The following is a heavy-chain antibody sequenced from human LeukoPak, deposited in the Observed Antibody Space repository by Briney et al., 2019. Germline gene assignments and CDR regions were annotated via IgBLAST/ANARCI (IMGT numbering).Heavy chain of an antibody. V-gene: IGHV3-66*01. Sequence: GGSLRLSCAASGLTVSGNYMSWVRQAPGKGLEWVSVIYRGDATYYADSVKGRFTISRDSSENTVYLQMDSLRTDETSVYYCVKEAPGTTIYYWGQGTLVTVSS. CDR2: IYRGDAT. CDR3: VKEAPGTTIYY. J-gene: IGHJ4*02. D-gene: IGHD5-24*01. CDR1: GLTVSGNY.